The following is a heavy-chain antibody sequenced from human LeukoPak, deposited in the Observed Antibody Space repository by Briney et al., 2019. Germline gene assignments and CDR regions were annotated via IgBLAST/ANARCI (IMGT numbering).Heavy chain of an antibody. CDR2: MNPNSGNT. Sequence: ASVKVSCKASGYTFTSYDINWVRQATGQGLEWMGWMNPNSGNTGYAQKFQGRVTMTRNTSISTAYMELSSLRSEDTAVYYCARGYYYGSGSQKRFYYWGQGTLVTVSS. J-gene: IGHJ4*02. V-gene: IGHV1-8*01. D-gene: IGHD3-10*01. CDR1: GYTFTSYD. CDR3: ARGYYYGSGSQKRFYY.